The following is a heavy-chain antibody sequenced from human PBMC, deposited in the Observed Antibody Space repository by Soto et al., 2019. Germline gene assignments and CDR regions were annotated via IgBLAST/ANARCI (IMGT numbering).Heavy chain of an antibody. CDR3: ASTYYDILSTYRSAFDL. CDR2: ISYDGSNK. D-gene: IGHD3-9*01. CDR1: GFIFNNYA. V-gene: IGHV3-30-3*01. Sequence: QVQLVESGGGVVQPGRSLTLSCAASGFIFNNYAMHWVRQAPGKGLEWVTVISYDGSNKYYAESVKGRFTISRDNSRNRLYLQINSLRAEDTAVYYCASTYYDILSTYRSAFDLWGQGTMVTVSS. J-gene: IGHJ3*01.